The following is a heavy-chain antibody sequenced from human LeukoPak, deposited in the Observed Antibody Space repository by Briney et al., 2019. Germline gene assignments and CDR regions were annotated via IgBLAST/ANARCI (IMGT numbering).Heavy chain of an antibody. J-gene: IGHJ4*02. Sequence: PGGSLRLSCAASGLTFSSYAMSWVRQAPGKGLEWVSAISGSGGSTYYADSVKGRFTISRDNSKNTLYLQMNSLRAEDTAVYYCARELGYCSSTSCYLPDYWGQGTLVTVSS. CDR3: ARELGYCSSTSCYLPDY. CDR2: ISGSGGST. D-gene: IGHD2-2*01. CDR1: GLTFSSYA. V-gene: IGHV3-23*01.